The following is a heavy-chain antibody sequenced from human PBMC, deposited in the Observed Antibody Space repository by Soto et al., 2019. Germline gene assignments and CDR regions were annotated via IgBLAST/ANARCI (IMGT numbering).Heavy chain of an antibody. CDR1: GFTFSSYA. V-gene: IGHV3-23*01. Sequence: EVQLLESGGGLVQPGGPLRLSCAASGFTFSSYAMSWVRQAPGKGLEWVSAISGSGGSTYYADSVKGRFTISRDNSKNTLYLQMNSLRAEDTAVYYCAKDSVRREMVRGAWGQGTLVTVSS. J-gene: IGHJ4*02. CDR3: AKDSVRREMVRGA. CDR2: ISGSGGST. D-gene: IGHD3-10*01.